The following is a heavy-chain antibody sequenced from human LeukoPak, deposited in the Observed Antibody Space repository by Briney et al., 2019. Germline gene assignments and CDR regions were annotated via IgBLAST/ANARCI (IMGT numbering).Heavy chain of an antibody. CDR1: GFTFDDYG. J-gene: IGHJ4*02. Sequence: GGSLRLSCAASGFTFDDYGVSWVRQAPGKGLEWVSGINWNGGSTGYADSVKGRFTISRDNAKNSLYLQMNSLRAEDTALYYCAREGDCSSTSCYPDYWGQGTLVTVSS. V-gene: IGHV3-20*04. CDR3: AREGDCSSTSCYPDY. CDR2: INWNGGST. D-gene: IGHD2-2*01.